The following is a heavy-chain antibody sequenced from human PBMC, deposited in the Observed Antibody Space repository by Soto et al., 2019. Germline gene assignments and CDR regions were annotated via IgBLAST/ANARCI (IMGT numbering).Heavy chain of an antibody. D-gene: IGHD3-22*01. J-gene: IGHJ4*02. V-gene: IGHV3-48*01. CDR3: GSSASPDAY. CDR1: GFIFNSYS. Sequence: PGGSLSLSCLASGFIFNSYSMNWVRQAPGKGLEWISYINSGSTSVFYADSVKGRFTISRDNAKNSLYLQMNSLRAEDTAVYYCGSSASPDAYWGQGTLVTVSS. CDR2: INSGSTSV.